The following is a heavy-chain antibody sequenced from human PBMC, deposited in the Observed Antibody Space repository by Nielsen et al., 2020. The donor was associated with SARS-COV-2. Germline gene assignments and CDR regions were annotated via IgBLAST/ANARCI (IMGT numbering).Heavy chain of an antibody. D-gene: IGHD6-19*01. V-gene: IGHV3-9*01. CDR2: ISWNSGSI. Sequence: SLKISCAASGFTFDDYAMHWVRQAPGKGLKWVSSISWNSGSIGYADSVKGRFTISRDNAKNSLYLQMNSLRAEDTALYYCAKDGHSSGWYGAPDYWGQGTLVTVSS. CDR1: GFTFDDYA. J-gene: IGHJ4*02. CDR3: AKDGHSSGWYGAPDY.